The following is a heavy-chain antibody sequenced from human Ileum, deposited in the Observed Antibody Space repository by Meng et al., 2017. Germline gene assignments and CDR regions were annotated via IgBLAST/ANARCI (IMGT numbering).Heavy chain of an antibody. D-gene: IGHD2-15*01. CDR1: GYTFKNYA. CDR2: IHTDTGNP. CDR3: ARPGGYCSDLDCYPAE. J-gene: IGHJ4*02. V-gene: IGHV7-4-1*02. Sequence: QVQRVQAGSELKEPGASVKVSCKASGYTFKNYAVTWVRQAPGQGLEWMGWIHTDTGNPTYDQGFTGRFVFSLDTSVNTAYLQISGLKAEDTAVYYCARPGGYCSDLDCYPAEWGQGTLVTVSS.